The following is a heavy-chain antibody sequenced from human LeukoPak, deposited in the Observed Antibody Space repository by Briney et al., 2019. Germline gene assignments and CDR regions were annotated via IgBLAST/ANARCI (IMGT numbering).Heavy chain of an antibody. V-gene: IGHV3-23*01. Sequence: GGSLRLSCAASGFTFSSYAMSWVRQAPGKGLEWVSAISGSGGSTYYADSVKGRFTISRDNSKNTLYLQMNSLRAVDTAVYYCAKDDSSGYYYLIDYWGQGTLVTVSS. CDR3: AKDDSSGYYYLIDY. D-gene: IGHD3-22*01. CDR2: ISGSGGST. J-gene: IGHJ4*02. CDR1: GFTFSSYA.